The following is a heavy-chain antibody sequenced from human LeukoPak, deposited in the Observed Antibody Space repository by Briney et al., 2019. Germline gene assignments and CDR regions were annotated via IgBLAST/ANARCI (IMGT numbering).Heavy chain of an antibody. CDR1: GYTLTGYY. CDR2: INPNSGGT. V-gene: IGHV1-2*02. D-gene: IGHD3-3*01. J-gene: IGHJ4*02. CDR3: ARVLGVLRFLEWLFDY. Sequence: ASVKVSCKASGYTLTGYYMHWVQQAPGQGLEWMGWINPNSGGTSYAQKFQGRVTMTRDTSISTAYMELSRLRSDDTAVYYCARVLGVLRFLEWLFDYWGQGTLVTVSS.